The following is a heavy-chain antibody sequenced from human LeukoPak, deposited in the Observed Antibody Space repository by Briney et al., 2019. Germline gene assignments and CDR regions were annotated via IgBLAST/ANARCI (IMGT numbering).Heavy chain of an antibody. D-gene: IGHD3-10*01. J-gene: IGHJ6*02. CDR3: ARDAVWFGELFDYYYYGMDV. CDR1: GYTFTSYA. V-gene: IGHV7-4-1*02. CDR2: INTNTGNP. Sequence: ASVKVSCKASGYTFTSYAMNWVRQAPGQGLEWMGWINTNTGNPTYAQGFTGRFVFSLDTSVSTAYLQISSLKAEDTAVYYCARDAVWFGELFDYYYYGMDVWGQGTTVTVSS.